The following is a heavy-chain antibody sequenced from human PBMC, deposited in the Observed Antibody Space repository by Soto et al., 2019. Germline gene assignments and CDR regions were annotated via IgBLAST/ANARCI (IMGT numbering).Heavy chain of an antibody. J-gene: IGHJ4*02. CDR2: MSYDGSST. D-gene: IGHD6-13*01. CDR1: GFTFSNYA. CDR3: ARGGVAAAGTRRYYFDY. Sequence: QVQLVESGGGVVQPGRSLRLSCAASGFTFSNYAMHWVHQTPGKGLEWVAVMSYDGSSTYYADSVKGRFTISRDNSKNTLYLQMNSLRAEDSAVFYCARGGVAAAGTRRYYFDYWGQGTLVTVSS. V-gene: IGHV3-30-3*01.